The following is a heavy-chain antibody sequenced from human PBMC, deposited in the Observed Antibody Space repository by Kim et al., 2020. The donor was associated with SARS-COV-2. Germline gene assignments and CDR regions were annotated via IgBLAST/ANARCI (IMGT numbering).Heavy chain of an antibody. J-gene: IGHJ3*02. CDR1: GFTFSSYA. CDR2: ISGSGGST. CDR3: AKDRPDFFARITMVRGVGNDAFDI. V-gene: IGHV3-23*01. D-gene: IGHD3-10*01. Sequence: GGSLRLSCAASGFTFSSYAMSWVRQAPGKGLEWVSAISGSGGSTYYADSVKGRFTISRDNSKNTLYLQMNSLRAEDTAVYYCAKDRPDFFARITMVRGVGNDAFDIWGQGTMVTVSS.